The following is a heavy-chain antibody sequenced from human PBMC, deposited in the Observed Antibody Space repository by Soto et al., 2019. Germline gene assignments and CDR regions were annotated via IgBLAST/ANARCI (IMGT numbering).Heavy chain of an antibody. V-gene: IGHV4-38-2*01. CDR2: IYRSGTT. J-gene: IGHJ4*02. CDR3: ARVAYYDSSGYYYYFDY. CDR1: GYSISSGYY. D-gene: IGHD3-22*01. Sequence: LSLTCDISGYSISSGYYWGWIRQPPGKGLEWIGSIYRSGTTYYNPSLRSRVTISVDMSKNQFSLRLSSVTAADTAVYYCARVAYYDSSGYYYYFDYWGQGTLVTVSS.